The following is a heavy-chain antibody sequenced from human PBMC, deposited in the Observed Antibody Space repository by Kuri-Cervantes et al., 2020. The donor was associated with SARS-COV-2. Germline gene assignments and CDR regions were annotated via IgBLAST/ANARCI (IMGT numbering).Heavy chain of an antibody. CDR1: GYSFTRYY. D-gene: IGHD3-22*01. Sequence: ASVKVSCKASGYSFTRYYMHWVRQAPGQGLEWMGIINPSGGSPSYAYYFQGRVTMTRDTSTSTAYMELSSLRSEDTAVYYCAADPGYYDSSGYLPPKNWGQGTLVTVSS. CDR2: INPSGGSP. CDR3: AADPGYYDSSGYLPPKN. J-gene: IGHJ4*02. V-gene: IGHV1-46*01.